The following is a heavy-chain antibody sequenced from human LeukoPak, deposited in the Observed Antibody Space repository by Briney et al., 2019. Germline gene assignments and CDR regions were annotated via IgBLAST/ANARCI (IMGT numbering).Heavy chain of an antibody. V-gene: IGHV3-23*01. CDR2: IDGDGLGT. D-gene: IGHD1-26*01. J-gene: IGHJ4*02. CDR1: GFPFSSYA. CDR3: AKASGSYYGFFY. Sequence: GGSLRLSCAASGFPFSSYAMSWVRQIPGKGLEWVSGIDGDGLGTYYTDSVKGRFTISRDISKNTVYLLMNSLRAEDTAVYYCAKASGSYYGFFYWGQGALVTVSS.